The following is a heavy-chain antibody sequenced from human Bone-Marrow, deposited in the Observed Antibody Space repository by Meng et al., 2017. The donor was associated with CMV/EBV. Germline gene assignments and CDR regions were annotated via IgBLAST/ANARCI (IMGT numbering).Heavy chain of an antibody. Sequence: SHRLSCEASGFTFRNAYMNWVRQAPGKGLEWVGRIKTKTDGGTTDYAAPAKGRFTISRDDSKNTLYLQMNSLKPDDTAVYYCTTLESIWGQGTLVTVSS. CDR1: GFTFRNAY. CDR3: TTLESI. CDR2: IKTKTDGGTT. D-gene: IGHD2/OR15-2a*01. V-gene: IGHV3-15*07. J-gene: IGHJ4*02.